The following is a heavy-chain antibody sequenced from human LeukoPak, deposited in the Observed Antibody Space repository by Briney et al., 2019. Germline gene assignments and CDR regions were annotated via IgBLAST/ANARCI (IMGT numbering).Heavy chain of an antibody. CDR2: ISAYNGNT. D-gene: IGHD1-26*01. V-gene: IGHV1-18*01. CDR3: ARGPFSGSYRGNYYYYMDV. J-gene: IGHJ6*03. Sequence: ASVKVSCKASGYTFTSYGISWVRQAPGQGLEWMGWISAYNGNTNYAQKFQGRVTMTRDTSISTAYMELSRLRSDDTAVYYCARGPFSGSYRGNYYYYMDVWGKGTTVTVSS. CDR1: GYTFTSYG.